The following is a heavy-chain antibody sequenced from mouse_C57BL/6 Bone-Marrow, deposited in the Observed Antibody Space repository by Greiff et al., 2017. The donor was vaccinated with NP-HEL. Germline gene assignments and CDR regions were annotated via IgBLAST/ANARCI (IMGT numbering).Heavy chain of an antibody. D-gene: IGHD1-1*01. Sequence: DVKLVESGGGLVQPGESLKLSCESNEYEFPSHDMSWVRKTPEKRLELVAAVNSDGGSTYYPDTMERRFIISRDNTKKTLYLQMSSLRSEDTALYYCARHRNYGSSYGAMDYWGQGTSVTVSS. CDR2: VNSDGGST. J-gene: IGHJ4*01. V-gene: IGHV5-2*01. CDR3: ARHRNYGSSYGAMDY. CDR1: EYEFPSHD.